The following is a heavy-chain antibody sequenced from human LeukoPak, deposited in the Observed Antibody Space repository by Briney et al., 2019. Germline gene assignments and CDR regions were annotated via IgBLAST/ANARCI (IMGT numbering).Heavy chain of an antibody. J-gene: IGHJ3*02. Sequence: PGGSLRLSCAASGFTFSSYVMSWVRQAPGKGLEWVSAISGSGGSTYYADSVKGRFTISRDNSKNTLYLQMNSLRAEDTAVYYCARHMTVTYGAFDIWGQGTMVTVSS. CDR3: ARHMTVTYGAFDI. CDR2: ISGSGGST. V-gene: IGHV3-23*01. CDR1: GFTFSSYV. D-gene: IGHD3-22*01.